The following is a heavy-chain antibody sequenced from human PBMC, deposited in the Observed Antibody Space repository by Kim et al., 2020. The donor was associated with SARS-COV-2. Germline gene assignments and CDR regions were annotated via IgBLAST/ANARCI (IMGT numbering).Heavy chain of an antibody. V-gene: IGHV4-30-2*01. CDR2: IYHSGST. CDR3: ARGATPGAGTTYWFDP. CDR1: GGSISSGGYS. J-gene: IGHJ5*02. D-gene: IGHD1-7*01. Sequence: SETLSLTCAVSGGSISSGGYSWSWIRQPPGKGLEWIGYIYHSGSTYYNPSLKSRVTISVDRSKNQFSLKLSSVTAADTAVYYCARGATPGAGTTYWFDPWGQGTLVTVSS.